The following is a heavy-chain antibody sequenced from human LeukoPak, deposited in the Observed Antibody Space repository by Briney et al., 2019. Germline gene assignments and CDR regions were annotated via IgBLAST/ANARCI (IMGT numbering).Heavy chain of an antibody. CDR2: IYSSGTT. J-gene: IGHJ4*02. CDR3: ARVSGSYWKY. Sequence: SETLSLTCTVSGGSISGYFWSWIRQPPGKGLDWIGYIYSSGTTYYNPSLKSRVTISVDTSKNQFSLKLSSVTAADTGVYYCARVSGSYWKYWGQGTLVTVSS. D-gene: IGHD1-26*01. CDR1: GGSISGYF. V-gene: IGHV4-59*12.